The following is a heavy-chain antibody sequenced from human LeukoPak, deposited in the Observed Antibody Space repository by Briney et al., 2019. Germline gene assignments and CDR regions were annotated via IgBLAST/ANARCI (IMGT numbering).Heavy chain of an antibody. V-gene: IGHV4-61*08. CDR2: IYYSGST. CDR3: ARESRLRTSSTSSNFDY. Sequence: SETLSLTCTVSGGSISSGGYYWSWIRQPPGKGLEWIGYIYYSGSTNYNPSLKSRVTISVDTSKNQFSLKLSSVTAADTAVYYCARESRLRTSSTSSNFDYWGQGTLVTVSS. CDR1: GGSISSGGYY. D-gene: IGHD2-2*01. J-gene: IGHJ4*02.